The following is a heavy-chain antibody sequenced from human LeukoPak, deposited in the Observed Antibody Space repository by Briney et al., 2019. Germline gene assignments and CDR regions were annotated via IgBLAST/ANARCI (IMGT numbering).Heavy chain of an antibody. J-gene: IGHJ4*02. Sequence: ASVKVSCKASGYTFTSYYMHWVRQAPGQGLEWMGIINPSGGSTSYAQKFQGRVTMTRDMSTSTVYMELSSLRAEDTAVYYCARGSSSWYYFDYWGQGTLVTVSS. CDR2: INPSGGST. D-gene: IGHD6-13*01. CDR3: ARGSSSWYYFDY. CDR1: GYTFTSYY. V-gene: IGHV1-46*01.